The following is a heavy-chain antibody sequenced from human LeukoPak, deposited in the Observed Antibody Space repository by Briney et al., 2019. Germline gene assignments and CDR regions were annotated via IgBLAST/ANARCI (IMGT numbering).Heavy chain of an antibody. D-gene: IGHD5-12*01. V-gene: IGHV3-7*01. Sequence: GGSLRLSCAASGFTFSSYWMSWVRQAPGKGLEWVANIKQDGSEKYYVDSVKGRFTISRDNAKNSLYLQMNSLRAEDTAVYYCARYEVREWLRFSYYYYMDVWGKGTTVTISS. CDR3: ARYEVREWLRFSYYYYMDV. CDR2: IKQDGSEK. J-gene: IGHJ6*03. CDR1: GFTFSSYW.